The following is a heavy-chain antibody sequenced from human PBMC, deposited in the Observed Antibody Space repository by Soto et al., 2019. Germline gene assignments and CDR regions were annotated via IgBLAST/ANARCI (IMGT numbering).Heavy chain of an antibody. V-gene: IGHV3-30*18. CDR2: ISNDGRNI. D-gene: IGHD5-12*01. Sequence: QVQLVESGGGVVQPGRSLRLSCAASGFIFSTYAMHWVRQAPGQGLEWVAVISNDGRNIHYVESVQARFTISRDNPRNPLALKMTRLRGEDTAVYYCVKGSGMASGYDYTLDHWGEGTLVTVSS. CDR3: VKGSGMASGYDYTLDH. CDR1: GFIFSTYA. J-gene: IGHJ4*02.